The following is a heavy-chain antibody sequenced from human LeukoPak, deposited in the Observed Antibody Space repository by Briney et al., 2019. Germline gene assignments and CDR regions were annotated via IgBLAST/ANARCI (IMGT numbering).Heavy chain of an antibody. CDR1: GFTFSSYS. CDR2: ISSSSSYI. D-gene: IGHD3-22*01. CDR3: ARGGTMVVVVYFDY. Sequence: GGSLRLSCAASGFTFSSYSMNWVRQAPGKGLEWVSSISSSSSYIYYADSVKGRFTISRDNAKNSLYLQMNSLRAEDTAVYYCARGGTMVVVVYFDYWGQGTLVTVSS. V-gene: IGHV3-21*01. J-gene: IGHJ4*02.